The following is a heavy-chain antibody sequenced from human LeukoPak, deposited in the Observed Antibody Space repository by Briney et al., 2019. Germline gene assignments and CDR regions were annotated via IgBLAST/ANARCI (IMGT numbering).Heavy chain of an antibody. V-gene: IGHV1-8*01. CDR2: MNPNSGNT. CDR3: ARVSGYSYGPYYYYMDV. J-gene: IGHJ6*03. CDR1: GYTFTSYD. Sequence: ASVKVSCKASGYTFTSYDINWVRQATGQGLEWMGWMNPNSGNTGYAQKFQGRVTMTRNTSISTAYMELSSLRSEDTAVYYCARVSGYSYGPYYYYMDVWGQGTMVTVSS. D-gene: IGHD5-18*01.